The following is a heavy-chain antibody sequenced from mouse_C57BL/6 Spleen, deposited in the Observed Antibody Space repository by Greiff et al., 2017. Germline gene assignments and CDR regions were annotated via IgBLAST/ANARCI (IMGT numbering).Heavy chain of an antibody. CDR1: GYAFSSSW. V-gene: IGHV1-82*01. CDR3: ARDELGFAY. CDR2: IYPGDGDT. J-gene: IGHJ3*01. Sequence: LEESGPELVKPGASVKISCKASGYAFSSSWMNWVKQRPGKGLEWIGRIYPGDGDTNYNGKFKGKATLTADKSSSTAYMQLSSLTSEDSAVYFCARDELGFAYWGQGTLVTVSA.